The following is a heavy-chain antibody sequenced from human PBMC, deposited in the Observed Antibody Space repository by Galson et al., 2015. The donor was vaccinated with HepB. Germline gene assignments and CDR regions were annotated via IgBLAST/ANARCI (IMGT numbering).Heavy chain of an antibody. J-gene: IGHJ6*03. V-gene: IGHV1-69*10. CDR1: GGTFSSYA. CDR3: ARGHYGDTPDSNSGVHYYYYYMDV. Sequence: SCKASGGTFSSYAISWVRQAPGQGLEWMGGIIPILGIANYAQKFQGRVTITADKSTSTAYMELSSLRSEDTAVYYCARGHYGDTPDSNSGVHYYYYYMDVWGKGTTVTVSS. CDR2: IIPILGIA. D-gene: IGHD4-17*01.